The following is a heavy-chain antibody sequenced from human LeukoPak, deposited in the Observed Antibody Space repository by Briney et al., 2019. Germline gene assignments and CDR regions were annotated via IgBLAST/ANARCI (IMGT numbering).Heavy chain of an antibody. CDR3: ARGKDYYDSSGYRSPHDY. V-gene: IGHV4-34*01. Sequence: SETLSLTCAVYGGSFSGYYWSWIRKPPGKGLEWIGEINHSGSTNYNPSLKSRVTISVDTSKNQFSLKLSSVTAADTAVYYCARGKDYYDSSGYRSPHDYWGQGTLVTVSS. J-gene: IGHJ4*02. CDR2: INHSGST. D-gene: IGHD3-22*01. CDR1: GGSFSGYY.